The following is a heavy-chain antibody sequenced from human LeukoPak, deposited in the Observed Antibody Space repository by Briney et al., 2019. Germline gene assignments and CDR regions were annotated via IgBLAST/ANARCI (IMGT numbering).Heavy chain of an antibody. CDR2: ISYDGSNK. CDR3: AKQSGADRGHLDF. V-gene: IGHV3-30*18. D-gene: IGHD4/OR15-4a*01. CDR1: GFTFSSYG. Sequence: PGRSLRLSCAASGFTFSSYGMHWVRQAPGKGLEWVAVISYDGSNKYYADSVKGRFTISRDNSKNTLYLQMNSLRAEDTAVYYCAKQSGADRGHLDFGGQGPLVTVSS. J-gene: IGHJ4*02.